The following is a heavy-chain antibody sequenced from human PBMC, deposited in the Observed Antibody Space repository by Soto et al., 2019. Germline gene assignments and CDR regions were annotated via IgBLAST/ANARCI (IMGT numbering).Heavy chain of an antibody. CDR1: GYSFTSYW. V-gene: IGHV5-51*01. Sequence: GESLKISCKGSGYSFTSYWIGWVRQMPGKGLEWMGIIYPGDCDTRYSPSFQGQVTISGDKSISTAYLQGSRLKASDTAMYYCARHLPSRDIAAALDAFDIWGQGTMVTVSS. D-gene: IGHD6-13*01. CDR3: ARHLPSRDIAAALDAFDI. CDR2: IYPGDCDT. J-gene: IGHJ3*02.